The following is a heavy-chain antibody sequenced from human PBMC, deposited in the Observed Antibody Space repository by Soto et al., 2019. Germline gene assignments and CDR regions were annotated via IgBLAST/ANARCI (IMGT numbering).Heavy chain of an antibody. CDR1: GFTFSDNA. CDR3: ANVPIWCGSSRCYTEGFDY. J-gene: IGHJ4*02. CDR2: VSASASNT. Sequence: EVQLLQHGGGWVQLGGSRGLTCAASGFTFSDNAMSWVGQAPGKGLEWASTVSASASNTHYADSVKGRFTISRDNSKNTLFLQMDSLRAEDTALYYCANVPIWCGSSRCYTEGFDYWGQGTLVIVSS. V-gene: IGHV3-23*01. D-gene: IGHD2-2*01.